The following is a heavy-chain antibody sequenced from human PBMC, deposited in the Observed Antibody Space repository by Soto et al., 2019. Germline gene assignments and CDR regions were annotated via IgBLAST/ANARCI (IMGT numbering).Heavy chain of an antibody. CDR3: ARAYGVIVLDY. CDR1: GFTFTNYD. J-gene: IGHJ4*02. V-gene: IGHV3-33*01. Sequence: PGGSLRLSCAASGFTFTNYDMHWVRQAPGKGLEWVATIWSDGSNTYYADSVEGRFTVSRDNSKNTLDLQMNTLRAEDTAIYYCARAYGVIVLDYWGQGTLVTVSS. D-gene: IGHD3-16*02. CDR2: IWSDGSNT.